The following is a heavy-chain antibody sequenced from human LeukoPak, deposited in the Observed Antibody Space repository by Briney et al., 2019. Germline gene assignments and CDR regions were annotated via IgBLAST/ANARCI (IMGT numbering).Heavy chain of an antibody. CDR1: GGSFSGYY. CDR3: ARGLKNSGSYYTPYYYYGMDV. Sequence: SETLSLTCAVYGGSFSGYYWSWIRQPPGKGLEWIGEINHSGSTNYNPSLKSRVTISVDTSKNQFSLKLSSVTAADTAVYYCARGLKNSGSYYTPYYYYGMDVWGQGTTVIVSS. J-gene: IGHJ6*02. CDR2: INHSGST. D-gene: IGHD3-10*01. V-gene: IGHV4-34*01.